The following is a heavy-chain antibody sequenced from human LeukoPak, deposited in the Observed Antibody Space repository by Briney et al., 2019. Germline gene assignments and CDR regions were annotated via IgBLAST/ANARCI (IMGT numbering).Heavy chain of an antibody. D-gene: IGHD6-19*01. CDR2: MNPNSGNT. J-gene: IGHJ6*02. Sequence: ASVKVSCKASGYTFTSYDINWVRQATGQGLEWMGWMNPNSGNTGYAQKFQGRVTMTRNTSISTAYMELSSLRSEDTAVYYCARAGRGSGWPNYYYGMDVWGQGTTVTVSS. CDR1: GYTFTSYD. V-gene: IGHV1-8*01. CDR3: ARAGRGSGWPNYYYGMDV.